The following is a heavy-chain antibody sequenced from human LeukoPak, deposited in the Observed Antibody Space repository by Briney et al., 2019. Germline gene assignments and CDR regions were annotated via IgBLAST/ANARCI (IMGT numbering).Heavy chain of an antibody. J-gene: IGHJ3*02. D-gene: IGHD3-3*01. CDR1: GFTFSSYS. Sequence: GGSLRLSCAASGFTFSSYSMNWVRQAPGKGLEWVSYISSSSSTIYYADSVKGRFTISRDNAKNSLYLQMNSLRDEDTAVYYCARDGKGPTIFDFNRNDAFDIWGQGTMVTVSS. CDR2: ISSSSSTI. V-gene: IGHV3-48*02. CDR3: ARDGKGPTIFDFNRNDAFDI.